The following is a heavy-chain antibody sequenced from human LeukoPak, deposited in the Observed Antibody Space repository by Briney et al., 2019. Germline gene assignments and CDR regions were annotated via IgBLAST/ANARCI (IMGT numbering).Heavy chain of an antibody. CDR1: GGTFSSYA. V-gene: IGHV1-2*02. CDR3: ASQPRDCSGGSCYWAFDY. D-gene: IGHD2-15*01. Sequence: GASVKVSCKASGGTFSSYAISWVRQAPGQGLEWMGWINLNSGGTNYAQKFQGRVTMTRDTSISTAYMELSRLRSDDTAVYYCASQPRDCSGGSCYWAFDYWGQGTLVTVSS. CDR2: INLNSGGT. J-gene: IGHJ4*02.